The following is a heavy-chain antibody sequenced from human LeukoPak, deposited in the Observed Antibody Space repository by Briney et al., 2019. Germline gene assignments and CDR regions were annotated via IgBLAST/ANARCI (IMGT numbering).Heavy chain of an antibody. Sequence: SVKVSCKASGGTFSSDAISWVRQAPGQGLEWMGRIIPILGIANYAQKFQGRVTITADKSTSTAYVELSSLRSEDTAVYYCAREVATYYYGSGSGAFDIWGQGTMVTVSS. V-gene: IGHV1-69*04. J-gene: IGHJ3*02. D-gene: IGHD3-10*01. CDR3: AREVATYYYGSGSGAFDI. CDR2: IIPILGIA. CDR1: GGTFSSDA.